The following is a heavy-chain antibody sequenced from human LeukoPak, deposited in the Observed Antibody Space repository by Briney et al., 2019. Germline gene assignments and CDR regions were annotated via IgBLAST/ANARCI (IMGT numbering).Heavy chain of an antibody. J-gene: IGHJ4*01. Sequence: PSETLSLTCAVSGGSINSDYWWTWVRQSPGKGLEWIGEIYHTGSVNYNLSLESRVTISRDRSKNQFSLMLRSVTAADTAVYYCARHDDFLSAYNYWGHGILVTVSS. CDR1: GGSINSDYW. V-gene: IGHV4-4*02. CDR2: IYHTGSV. D-gene: IGHD3-3*01. CDR3: ARHDDFLSAYNY.